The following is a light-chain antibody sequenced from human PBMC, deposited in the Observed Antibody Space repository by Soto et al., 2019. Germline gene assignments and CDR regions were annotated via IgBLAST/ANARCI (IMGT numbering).Light chain of an antibody. V-gene: IGKV1-13*02. J-gene: IGKJ4*01. CDR3: QQFNTYPQVT. Sequence: ALQLTQSPASLSASVGDIITITCRASQGVSSSLAWYQHKAGKPPNLLISDASSLQSGVPSRFSGSGSVTHFTLTISSLQPEDFATDYCQQFNTYPQVTFGGGTKVEI. CDR1: QGVSSS. CDR2: DAS.